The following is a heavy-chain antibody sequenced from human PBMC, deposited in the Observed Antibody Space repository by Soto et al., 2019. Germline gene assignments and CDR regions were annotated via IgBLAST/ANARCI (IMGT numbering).Heavy chain of an antibody. CDR3: ARGRGDQLSLDY. J-gene: IGHJ4*02. V-gene: IGHV1-8*01. CDR1: GYTFTSYD. Sequence: QVKLVQSGAEVKKPGASVKVSCKASGYTFTSYDINWVRQATGQGLEWMGWMNTNSGNTGYAQKFQRRVIMTRNTSIITAYMELSSMRSEDTAVYYCARGRGDQLSLDYWGQGTLVTVSS. D-gene: IGHD5-18*01. CDR2: MNTNSGNT.